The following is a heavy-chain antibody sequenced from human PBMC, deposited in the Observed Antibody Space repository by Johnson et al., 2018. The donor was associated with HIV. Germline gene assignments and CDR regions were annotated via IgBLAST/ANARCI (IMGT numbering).Heavy chain of an antibody. V-gene: IGHV3-64*01. CDR2: ISNNGGST. J-gene: IGHJ3*02. CDR1: GFTFSTYA. Sequence: VQLVESGGGVVQPGRSLRLSCAASGFTFSTYAIHWVRQAPGKGLEYVSAISNNGGSTYYANSVKGRFTISRDNSKNTLYLQMGSLRAEDMAVYYCAGGYVSGSGEAFDIWGQGTMVTVSS. D-gene: IGHD3-10*01. CDR3: AGGYVSGSGEAFDI.